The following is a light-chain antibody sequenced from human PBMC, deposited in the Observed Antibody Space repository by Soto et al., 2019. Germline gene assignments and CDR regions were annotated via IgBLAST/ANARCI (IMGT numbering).Light chain of an antibody. V-gene: IGKV1-39*01. CDR2: AAS. CDR1: QSISSY. CDR3: EQSYSTLMYT. Sequence: DIQMTQSPSSLSASVGDRVTITCPASQSISSYLNWYQQKPGKAPKLLIYAASSLQSGVPSRFSGSGSGTDCTLTINSLQPEDFATYYCEQSYSTLMYTFGQGTKLEIK. J-gene: IGKJ2*01.